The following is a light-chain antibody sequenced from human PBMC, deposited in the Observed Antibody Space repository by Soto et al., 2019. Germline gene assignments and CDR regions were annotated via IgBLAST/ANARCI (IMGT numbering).Light chain of an antibody. V-gene: IGKV4-1*01. J-gene: IGKJ2*01. CDR1: QSILYSSNNKNY. CDR2: WAS. CDR3: QQYYTPPYT. Sequence: DIVMTQSPDSLAVSLGERATINCKSSQSILYSSNNKNYLAWYQQKPGQPPKLLIYWASTRDSGVPDRFSGSGSGTDFTLTIGSLQADDVAVYYCQQYYTPPYTFGQGTKLEIK.